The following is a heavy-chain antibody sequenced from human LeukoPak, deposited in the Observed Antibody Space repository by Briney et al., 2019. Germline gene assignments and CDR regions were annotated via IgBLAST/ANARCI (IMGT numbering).Heavy chain of an antibody. CDR1: GFTFSSYG. Sequence: GGSLRLSCASSGFTFSSYGMHWVRQAPGKGLEWVAVISYDGSNKYYADSVKGRFTISRDNSKNTLYLQMNSLRADDTTVYYCAKGLRYSDNWGQGTLVTVSS. D-gene: IGHD3-9*01. CDR3: AKGLRYSDN. CDR2: ISYDGSNK. J-gene: IGHJ4*02. V-gene: IGHV3-30*18.